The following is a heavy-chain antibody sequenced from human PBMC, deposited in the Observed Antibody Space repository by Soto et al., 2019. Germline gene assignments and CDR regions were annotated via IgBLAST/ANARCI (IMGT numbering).Heavy chain of an antibody. Sequence: PGGSLRLSCAASGFTFSSYSMNWVRQAPGKGLEWVSYISSSSSTIYYADSVKGQFTISRDNAKNSLYLQMNSLRDEDTAVYYCARDLEGYYDSSGYPGFWGQGTMVTVSS. V-gene: IGHV3-48*02. CDR1: GFTFSSYS. D-gene: IGHD3-22*01. CDR2: ISSSSSTI. J-gene: IGHJ3*01. CDR3: ARDLEGYYDSSGYPGF.